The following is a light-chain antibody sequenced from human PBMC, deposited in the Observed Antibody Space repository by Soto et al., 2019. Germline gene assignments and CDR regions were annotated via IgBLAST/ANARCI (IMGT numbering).Light chain of an antibody. CDR3: QQRSNWPT. V-gene: IGKV3-11*01. CDR1: QSVSSY. Sequence: EIVLTQSPATLSLSLGERATLSCRASQSVSSYLAWYQQKPGQAPRLLIYDASNRATGIPARFSGSGSGTDFTLTISSLEPEDFAGYYCQQRSNWPTFGQGTRLEIK. CDR2: DAS. J-gene: IGKJ5*01.